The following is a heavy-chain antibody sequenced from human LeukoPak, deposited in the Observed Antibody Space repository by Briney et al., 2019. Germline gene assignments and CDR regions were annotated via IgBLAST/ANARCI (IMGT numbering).Heavy chain of an antibody. V-gene: IGHV4-61*02. J-gene: IGHJ3*02. CDR1: GGSLSSGDYY. CDR2: IYTSGST. Sequence: SQTLSLTCTVSGGSLSSGDYYWSWLRPPAGKGLEWIGRIYTSGSTNYNPSLKSRVTMSVDTSKNQFSLKLSFVTAAETAVYYCARAITFGGVIADDAFDIWGQGTMVTVSS. D-gene: IGHD3-16*02. CDR3: ARAITFGGVIADDAFDI.